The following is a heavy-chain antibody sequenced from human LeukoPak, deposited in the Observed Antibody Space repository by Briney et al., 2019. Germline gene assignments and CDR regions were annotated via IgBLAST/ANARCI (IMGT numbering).Heavy chain of an antibody. CDR3: VRSDDFWSGYYGY. J-gene: IGHJ4*02. CDR2: IYGSGTT. D-gene: IGHD3-3*01. CDR1: GGSISSGSYY. V-gene: IGHV4-61*02. Sequence: PSQTLSLTCTVSGGSISSGSYYWSWIRQPAGKGLEWIGRIYGSGTTTYNPSLKSRVSMSIDTSKNQFSLKLMSVTAADTAVYYCVRSDDFWSGYYGYWGQGTLVTVSS.